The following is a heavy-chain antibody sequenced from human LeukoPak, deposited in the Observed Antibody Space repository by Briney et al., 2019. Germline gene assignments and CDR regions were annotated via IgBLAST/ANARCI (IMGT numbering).Heavy chain of an antibody. Sequence: SLKVSCKPSGGTFSSYAINWVRQAPGQGLEWMGRIIPILGTGNFAQKFQGRVTITADKSTSTAYMELSSLRSDDTAVYYCARGDGGFFGMDVWGQGTTVTISS. D-gene: IGHD3-16*01. CDR2: IIPILGTG. J-gene: IGHJ6*02. V-gene: IGHV1-69*04. CDR1: GGTFSSYA. CDR3: ARGDGGFFGMDV.